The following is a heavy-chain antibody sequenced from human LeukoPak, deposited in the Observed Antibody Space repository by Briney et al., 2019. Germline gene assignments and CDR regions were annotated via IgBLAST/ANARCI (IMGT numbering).Heavy chain of an antibody. CDR3: ASGRHYDFWSGYAAPFDY. Sequence: SVKVSCKASGGTFSSYAISWVRQAPGQGLEWMGGIIPIFGTANYAQKFQGRVTITTDESTGTAYMELSSLRSEDTAVYYCASGRHYDFWSGYAAPFDYWGQGTLVTVSS. CDR2: IIPIFGTA. J-gene: IGHJ4*02. V-gene: IGHV1-69*05. CDR1: GGTFSSYA. D-gene: IGHD3-3*01.